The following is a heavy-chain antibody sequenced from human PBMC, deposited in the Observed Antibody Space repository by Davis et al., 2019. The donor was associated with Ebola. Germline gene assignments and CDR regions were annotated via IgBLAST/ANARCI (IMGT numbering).Heavy chain of an antibody. Sequence: GGSLRLSCAASGFTFSRYSMNWVRQAPGKGLEWVSSISSSSSYIYYADSVKGRFTISRDNAKNSLYLQMNSLRAEDTAVYYCASSGWYGGMDVWGQGTTVTVSS. CDR3: ASSGWYGGMDV. D-gene: IGHD6-19*01. CDR2: ISSSSSYI. J-gene: IGHJ6*02. CDR1: GFTFSRYS. V-gene: IGHV3-21*01.